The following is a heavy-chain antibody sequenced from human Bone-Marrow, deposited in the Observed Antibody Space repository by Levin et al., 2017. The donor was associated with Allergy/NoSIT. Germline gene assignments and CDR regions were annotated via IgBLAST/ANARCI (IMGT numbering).Heavy chain of an antibody. CDR1: GGSISSYY. D-gene: IGHD6-19*01. CDR3: ARDPSAVAGYFDY. V-gene: IGHV4-59*01. J-gene: IGHJ4*02. Sequence: MASETLSLTCTVSGGSISSYYWSWIRQPPGKGLEWIGFIYYSGSTNYNPSLKTRVTISVDTSKNQFSLKLRSVTAADTAVYYCARDPSAVAGYFDYWGQGTLVTVSS. CDR2: IYYSGST.